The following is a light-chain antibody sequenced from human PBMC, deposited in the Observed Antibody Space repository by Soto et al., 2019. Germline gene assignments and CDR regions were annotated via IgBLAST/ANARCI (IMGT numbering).Light chain of an antibody. V-gene: IGKV3-20*01. Sequence: IVLTQSPGTLSFSPGERTTLSCRASQSISRYLAWYQQKPGQGPRLLIYGASSRATGTPDRFSGSGSGTELTLTTNTLEPEDFALYYFSQYGSSHPTFVRRTEV. CDR3: SQYGSSHPT. J-gene: IGKJ1*01. CDR2: GAS. CDR1: QSISRY.